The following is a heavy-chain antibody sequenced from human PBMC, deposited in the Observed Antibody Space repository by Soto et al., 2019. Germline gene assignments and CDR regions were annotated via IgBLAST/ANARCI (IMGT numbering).Heavy chain of an antibody. V-gene: IGHV3-9*01. Sequence: GGSLRLSCAASGFTFDDSGMHWVRQAPGKGLEWVSGIGWNSGTIVYADSVKGRFTISRDNAKNSLYLQMSNLRAEDTALYYCAKDSLLNGYPRGYFDYWGQGTLVTVSS. CDR1: GFTFDDSG. J-gene: IGHJ4*02. CDR3: AKDSLLNGYPRGYFDY. D-gene: IGHD3-9*01. CDR2: IGWNSGTI.